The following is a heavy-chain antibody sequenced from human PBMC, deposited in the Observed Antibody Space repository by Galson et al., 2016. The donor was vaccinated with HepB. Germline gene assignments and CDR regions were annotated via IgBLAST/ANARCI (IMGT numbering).Heavy chain of an antibody. CDR3: SGGTYSDLDY. D-gene: IGHD1-26*01. V-gene: IGHV3-13*01. J-gene: IGHJ4*02. CDR2: IGIAGDT. CDR1: GFTFSTHD. Sequence: SLRLSCAASGFTFSTHDMHWVRQAPGKGLEWVSHIGIAGDTYYLGSVKGRFTISRENAKNSLYRQMNSLRVEDTAVYYCSGGTYSDLDYWGQGTLVTVSS.